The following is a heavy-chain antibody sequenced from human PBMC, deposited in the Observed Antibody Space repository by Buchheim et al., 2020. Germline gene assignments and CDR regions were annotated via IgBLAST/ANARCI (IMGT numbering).Heavy chain of an antibody. CDR3: ARLKGDCSGGSCYFGFYYYYGMDV. D-gene: IGHD2-15*01. Sequence: QVQLQESGPGLVKPSETLSLTCTVSGGSNSSYHWSWIPQPPGKGLVWIGYIYYSGSTNYNPSLKCRVPISIDTSNNQFPLKLSSVTAADTAVYYCARLKGDCSGGSCYFGFYYYYGMDVWGQGTT. CDR2: IYYSGST. V-gene: IGHV4-59*08. J-gene: IGHJ6*02. CDR1: GGSNSSYH.